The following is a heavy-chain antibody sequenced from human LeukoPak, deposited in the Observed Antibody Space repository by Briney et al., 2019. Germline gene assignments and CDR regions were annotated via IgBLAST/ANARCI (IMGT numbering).Heavy chain of an antibody. V-gene: IGHV3-9*01. CDR1: GFTFDDYA. CDR3: AKAGGAAAGGFDY. J-gene: IGHJ4*02. CDR2: ISWNSGSI. D-gene: IGHD6-13*01. Sequence: GRSLRLSCAASGFTFDDYAMHWVRQAPGKGLEWVSGISWNSGSIGYADSVKGRFTISRDNAKNSLYLQMNSLRAEDTALYYCAKAGGAAAGGFDYWGQGTLVTASS.